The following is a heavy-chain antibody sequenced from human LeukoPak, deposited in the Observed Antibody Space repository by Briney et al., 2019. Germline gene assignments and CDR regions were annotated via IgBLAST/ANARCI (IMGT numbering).Heavy chain of an antibody. Sequence: SETLSLTCTVSGGSISSSSYYWGWIRQPPGKGLEWIGIVYYSGNTYYNPSLQSRVTITEDMSKNQFSLKLSSVTAADTAVYYCAGYSSGWHGDDYWGEGALVTVSS. CDR2: VYYSGNT. D-gene: IGHD6-19*01. CDR3: AGYSSGWHGDDY. J-gene: IGHJ4*02. CDR1: GGSISSSSYY. V-gene: IGHV4-39*01.